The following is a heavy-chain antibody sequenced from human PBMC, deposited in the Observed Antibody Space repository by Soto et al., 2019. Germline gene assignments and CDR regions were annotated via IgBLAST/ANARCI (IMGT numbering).Heavy chain of an antibody. Sequence: GGSLRLSCGISGFNFANYAMGWVRQAPGKGLGWVSGISSTGRRTYYADSVRRRFSISRDNSKNTVDLQIYSLRAEATPVYYCARLPGGTAPRPDYWGQGPRVTSPQ. J-gene: IGHJ4*02. CDR1: GFNFANYA. CDR2: ISSTGRRT. CDR3: ARLPGGTAPRPDY. D-gene: IGHD6-6*01. V-gene: IGHV3-23*01.